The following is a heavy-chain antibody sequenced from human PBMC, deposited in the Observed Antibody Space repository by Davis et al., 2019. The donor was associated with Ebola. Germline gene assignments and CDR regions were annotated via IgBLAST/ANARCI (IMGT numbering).Heavy chain of an antibody. D-gene: IGHD5-24*01. CDR2: YYCTGST. Sequence: MPSETLSLTCAVSGGFVSSGGYSWSWIRQPPGKGLEWIGYYYCTGSTYYNPSLKSRVTISIDTSKNQLSLKLNSVTAADTAVYYCARDGHNYSYFDFWGQGTLVTVSS. CDR1: GGFVSSGGYS. CDR3: ARDGHNYSYFDF. V-gene: IGHV4-61*08. J-gene: IGHJ4*02.